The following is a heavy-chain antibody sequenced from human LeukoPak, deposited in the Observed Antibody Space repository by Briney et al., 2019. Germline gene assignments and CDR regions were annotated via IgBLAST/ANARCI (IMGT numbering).Heavy chain of an antibody. J-gene: IGHJ5*02. CDR2: IYYSGST. CDR3: ARHLGGLRNLKWFDP. V-gene: IGHV4-39*01. D-gene: IGHD3-16*01. CDR1: DGSITNDNYY. Sequence: SETLSLTCTVSDGSITNDNYYWGWIRQPPGKGLEWIGSIYYSGSTYYNPSLKSRVTISVDTSKNQFSLKLTSVTAADTAMYSCARHLGGLRNLKWFDPWGRGTLVTVSS.